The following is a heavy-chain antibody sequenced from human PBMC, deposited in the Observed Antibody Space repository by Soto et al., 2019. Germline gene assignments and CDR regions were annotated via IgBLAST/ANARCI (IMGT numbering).Heavy chain of an antibody. Sequence: ASVKVSCKASGYTFTGYYMHWVRQAPGQGLEWMGWINPNSGGTNYAQKFQGWVTMTRDTSISTAYMELSRLRSDDTAVYYCARGYSSTSFGYYYYYMDVWGKGTTVTVSS. V-gene: IGHV1-2*04. J-gene: IGHJ6*03. CDR3: ARGYSSTSFGYYYYYMDV. CDR2: INPNSGGT. CDR1: GYTFTGYY. D-gene: IGHD6-13*01.